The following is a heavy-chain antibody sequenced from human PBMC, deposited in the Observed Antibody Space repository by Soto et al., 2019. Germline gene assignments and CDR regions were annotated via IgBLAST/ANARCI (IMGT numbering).Heavy chain of an antibody. D-gene: IGHD3-16*02. Sequence: GASVKVSCKASGYTFTSYGISWVRQAPGQGLEWMGWISAYNGNTNYAQKLQGRVTMTTDTSTSTAYMELRSLRSDDTAVYYCARDGLGSLDSPIHAFDIWGQGTMVTVSS. CDR2: ISAYNGNT. V-gene: IGHV1-18*01. CDR3: ARDGLGSLDSPIHAFDI. CDR1: GYTFTSYG. J-gene: IGHJ3*02.